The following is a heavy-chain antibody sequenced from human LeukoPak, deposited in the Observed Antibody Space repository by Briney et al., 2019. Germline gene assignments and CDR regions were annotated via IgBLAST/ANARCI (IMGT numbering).Heavy chain of an antibody. CDR3: AKKIQVGATSPYSDFQD. Sequence: PGGSLRLSCAASGFTFSSYAMGWVRQAPGKGLEWVSAISGSGVTTHYAGSVKGRFSISRDHSKNTLYLQMNSLRAEDTAVYYCAKKIQVGATSPYSDFQDWGQGTLVTVSS. V-gene: IGHV3-23*01. D-gene: IGHD1-26*01. CDR2: ISGSGVTT. J-gene: IGHJ1*01. CDR1: GFTFSSYA.